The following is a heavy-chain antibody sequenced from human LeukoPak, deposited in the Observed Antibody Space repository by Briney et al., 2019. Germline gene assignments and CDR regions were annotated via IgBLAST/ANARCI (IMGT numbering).Heavy chain of an antibody. CDR3: ARVDVSTWSHFDN. V-gene: IGHV4-4*07. CDR2: IYSSGST. D-gene: IGHD6-13*01. J-gene: IGHJ4*02. Sequence: GSLRLSCVGSGFTFSSYWMSWIRQPTGKALEWIGRIYSSGSTNYNPSLKSRVTISVDTSNNQSSLNLNYVTAADTAVYYCARVDVSTWSHFDNWGQGTLVTVSS. CDR1: GFTFSSYW.